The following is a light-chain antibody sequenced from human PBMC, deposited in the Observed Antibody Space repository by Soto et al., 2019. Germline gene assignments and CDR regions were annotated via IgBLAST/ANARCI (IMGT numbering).Light chain of an antibody. CDR1: QSVGSSY. V-gene: IGKV3-20*01. J-gene: IGKJ4*01. CDR2: GAS. CDR3: QQYGSSPPLT. Sequence: EIVFTQSPGTLSLSPGERATLSCRASQSVGSSYVAWYQQRPGQAPRLLIYGASSRATGIPDRFSGSGSGTDFTLTISRLEPEDFAVYYCQQYGSSPPLTFGGGTKVDIK.